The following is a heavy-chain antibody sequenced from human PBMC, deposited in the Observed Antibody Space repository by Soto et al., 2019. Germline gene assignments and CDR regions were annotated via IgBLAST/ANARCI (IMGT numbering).Heavy chain of an antibody. CDR3: AREGGGESGNDDGPDYYGMDV. J-gene: IGHJ6*02. V-gene: IGHV1-8*01. Sequence: QVQLVQSGAEVKKPGASVKVSCKASGYTFTSYDINWVRQATGQGLEWMGWMNPNSGNKGYAQKCQGRVIMTRNTSISTANMEPSSLRAEDTAVYYSAREGGGESGNDDGPDYYGMDVWGQGTTVTVSS. D-gene: IGHD4-17*01. CDR2: MNPNSGNK. CDR1: GYTFTSYD.